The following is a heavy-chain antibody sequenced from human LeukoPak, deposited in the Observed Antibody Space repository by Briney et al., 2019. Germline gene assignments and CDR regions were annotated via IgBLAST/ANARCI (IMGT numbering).Heavy chain of an antibody. CDR2: IYYSGST. Sequence: SETLSLTCTVSGDSISSHSYYWGWIRQPPGKGLEWIGSIYYSGSTYYNPSLKSRVTISVDTSKNQFSLKLSSVTAADTAVYYCARQSGYSYGYIGYWGQGTLVTVPS. J-gene: IGHJ4*02. V-gene: IGHV4-39*01. CDR1: GDSISSHSYY. D-gene: IGHD5-18*01. CDR3: ARQSGYSYGYIGY.